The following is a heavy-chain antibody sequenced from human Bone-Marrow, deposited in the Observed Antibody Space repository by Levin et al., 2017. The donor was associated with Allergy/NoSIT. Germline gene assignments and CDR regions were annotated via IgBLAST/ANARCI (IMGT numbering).Heavy chain of an antibody. D-gene: IGHD4-17*01. CDR1: GYIFSRYD. V-gene: IGHV1-8*01. CDR2: VTPYSGQV. J-gene: IGHJ2*01. CDR3: ARTTTVTSRYFDL. Sequence: GASVKVSCKASGYIFSRYDINWVRQASGQGLEWLGWVTPYSGQVGYSEKFQDRLILTRDSSTNTVHMELSSLRSDDTAVYYCARTTTVTSRYFDLWGRGTLVTVSS.